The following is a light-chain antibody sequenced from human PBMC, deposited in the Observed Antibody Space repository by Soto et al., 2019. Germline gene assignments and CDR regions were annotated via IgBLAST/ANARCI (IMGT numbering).Light chain of an antibody. Sequence: LSQPASVSGSPGQSITISCTGTSSDVGGYNYVSWYQQHPGKAPKLMIYDVSNRPSGVSNRFSGSKSGNTASLTISGLQAEDEADYYCSSYTSSSTVVFGGGTKLTVL. CDR3: SSYTSSSTVV. J-gene: IGLJ2*01. V-gene: IGLV2-14*01. CDR2: DVS. CDR1: SSDVGGYNY.